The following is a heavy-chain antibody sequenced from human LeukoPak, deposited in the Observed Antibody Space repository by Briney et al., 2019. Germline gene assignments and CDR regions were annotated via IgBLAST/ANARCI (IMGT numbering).Heavy chain of an antibody. CDR3: AKDNGYHGVEV. Sequence: GGSLRLSCAASGFTFGNYAMSWVRQAPGKGLEWVSGLSGSGGSTYYTDSVKGRFTISRDNAKNTLYLQMNSLRTEDTALYYCAKDNGYHGVEVWGQGTTVIVSS. CDR1: GFTFGNYA. V-gene: IGHV3-23*01. J-gene: IGHJ6*02. CDR2: LSGSGGST.